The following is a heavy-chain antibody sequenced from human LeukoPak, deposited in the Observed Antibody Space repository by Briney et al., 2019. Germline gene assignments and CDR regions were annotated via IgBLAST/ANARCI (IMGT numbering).Heavy chain of an antibody. V-gene: IGHV3-23*01. J-gene: IGHJ6*02. Sequence: GGSLRLSCAASGFTFSSYAMSWVRQAPGKGLEWVSAISGSGGSTYYADSVKGRFTISRDNSKNTLYLQMNSLRAEDTAVYYCARRGALTGYDMYYYYYYALDVWGQGTTVTVSS. CDR3: ARRGALTGYDMYYYYYYALDV. D-gene: IGHD5-12*01. CDR1: GFTFSSYA. CDR2: ISGSGGST.